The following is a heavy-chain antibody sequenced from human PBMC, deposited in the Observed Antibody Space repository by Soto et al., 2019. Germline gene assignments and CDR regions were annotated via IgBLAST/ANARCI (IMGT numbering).Heavy chain of an antibody. D-gene: IGHD2-2*03. CDR2: VSSTENT. J-gene: IGHJ6*02. CDR1: GASITQYY. V-gene: IGHV4-4*08. CDR3: ARLNGYCVSTNCHGYYGMDV. Sequence: SETLSLTCTVSGASITQYYWNWIRQSPGKGLEWIGTVSSTENTYYNPSLLSRVTISVDTSKNEFSLRLSSVTAADTAVYYCARLNGYCVSTNCHGYYGMDVWGQGTTVTVSS.